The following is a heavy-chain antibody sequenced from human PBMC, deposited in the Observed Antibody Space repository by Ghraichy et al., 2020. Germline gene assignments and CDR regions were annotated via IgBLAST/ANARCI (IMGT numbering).Heavy chain of an antibody. V-gene: IGHV1-18*01. CDR1: GYTFTSYG. D-gene: IGHD2-8*01. J-gene: IGHJ6*02. CDR2: ISAYNGNT. Sequence: ASVKVSCKASGYTFTSYGIRWVRQAPGQGLEWMGWISAYNGNTNYAQKLQGRVTMTTDTSTSTAYMELRSLRSDDTAVYYCARDTLYCTNGVCSTDYYYYGMDVWCQETTVTVSS. CDR3: ARDTLYCTNGVCSTDYYYYGMDV.